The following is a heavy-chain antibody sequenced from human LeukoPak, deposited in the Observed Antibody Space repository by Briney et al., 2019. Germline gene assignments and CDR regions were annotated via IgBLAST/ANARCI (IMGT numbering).Heavy chain of an antibody. V-gene: IGHV3-11*01. Sequence: GGSLRLSCAASEFTFSDYYMSWIRQVPGKGLEWVSYISGSSSTMYYANSVKGRLTISSDNAKNLLYLQMNSLRAGDTAVYCGAREGGNGGEGYFDYWGQGTLVTVSS. J-gene: IGHJ4*02. CDR2: ISGSSSTM. CDR3: AREGGNGGEGYFDY. CDR1: EFTFSDYY. D-gene: IGHD3-16*01.